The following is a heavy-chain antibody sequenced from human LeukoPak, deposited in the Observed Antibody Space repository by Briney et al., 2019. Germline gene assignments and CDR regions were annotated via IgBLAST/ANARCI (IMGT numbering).Heavy chain of an antibody. CDR1: GGSISRSSYY. Sequence: PSETLSLTCTVSGGSISRSSYYWGWIRQPPGRGLEWLGGVHYDGFSYYNPALKRRVTISLDTSRNQFPLKPNSVTAADTAVYHCVKSGYDDTVLPIYFDSWGQGTPVTVSS. CDR3: VKSGYDDTVLPIYFDS. J-gene: IGHJ4*02. CDR2: VHYDGFS. V-gene: IGHV4-39*01. D-gene: IGHD5-18*01.